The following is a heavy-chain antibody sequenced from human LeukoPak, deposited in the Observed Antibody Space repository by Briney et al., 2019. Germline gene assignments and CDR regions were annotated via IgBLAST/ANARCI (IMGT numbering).Heavy chain of an antibody. CDR2: IVVGSGNT. Sequence: ASVKLSCKASGFTFTSSAVQWVPQARGQRLEWIGWIVVGSGNTNYAQKFQERVTITRDMSTSTAYMELSSLRSEDTAVYYCAASPDYYDSSGYSYYFDYWGQGTLASVSS. CDR1: GFTFTSSA. CDR3: AASPDYYDSSGYSYYFDY. D-gene: IGHD3-22*01. J-gene: IGHJ4*02. V-gene: IGHV1-58*01.